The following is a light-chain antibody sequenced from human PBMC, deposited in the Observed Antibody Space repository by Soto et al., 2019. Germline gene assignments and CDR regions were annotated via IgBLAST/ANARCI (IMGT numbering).Light chain of an antibody. CDR2: EVN. V-gene: IGLV2-14*01. J-gene: IGLJ1*01. CDR3: SSFTRSSTLYV. Sequence: QSALTQPASVSGSPGQSITISCTGTSSDVGGYKYVSWYQQHPGKAPKLMIYEVNNRPSGVSNRFSGSKSGNTASLTVSGLQDEDEADYYCSSFTRSSTLYVFGTGTKLTVL. CDR1: SSDVGGYKY.